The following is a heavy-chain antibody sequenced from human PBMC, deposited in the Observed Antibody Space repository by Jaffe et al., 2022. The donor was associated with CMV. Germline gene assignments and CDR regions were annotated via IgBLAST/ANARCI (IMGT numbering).Heavy chain of an antibody. CDR1: GFTFSNYE. CDR3: ARFVLVVGFHLDF. J-gene: IGHJ4*02. Sequence: EVQLVESGGGLVQPGGSLRLSCAASGFTFSNYEMTWVRQAPGKGLEWVSYISGSTNIMYYADSVKGRFTISRDNAKNSLYLQMNSLRAEDTAVYYCARFVLVVGFHLDFWGQGTLVTVSS. V-gene: IGHV3-48*03. D-gene: IGHD3-22*01. CDR2: ISGSTNIM.